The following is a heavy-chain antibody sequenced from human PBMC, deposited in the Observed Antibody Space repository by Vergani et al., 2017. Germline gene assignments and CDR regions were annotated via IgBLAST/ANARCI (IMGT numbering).Heavy chain of an antibody. CDR3: ARGTTPLIEAAGRAWFDP. CDR1: GGSFSGYY. Sequence: QVQLQQWGAGLLKPSETLSLTCAVYGGSFSGYYWSWIRQPPGKGLEWIGEINHSGSTNYNPSLKSRVTISVDTSKNQFSLKLSSVTAADTAVDYCARGTTPLIEAAGRAWFDPWGQGTLVTVSS. J-gene: IGHJ5*02. CDR2: INHSGST. D-gene: IGHD6-13*01. V-gene: IGHV4-34*01.